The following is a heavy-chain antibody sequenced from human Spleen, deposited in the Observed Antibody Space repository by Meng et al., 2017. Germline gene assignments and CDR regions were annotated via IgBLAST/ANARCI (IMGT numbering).Heavy chain of an antibody. Sequence: VPLQQSGPGLAEPSETPFPTCTFSGCSISSYHWSWIRQPAGKGLEWIGRIYTSGSTNYNPSLKSRVTMSVDTSKNQFSLKLSSVTAADTAVYYCARWGYYYGSGSPLGGWFDPWGQGTLVTVSS. J-gene: IGHJ5*02. V-gene: IGHV4-4*07. CDR3: ARWGYYYGSGSPLGGWFDP. CDR2: IYTSGST. CDR1: GCSISSYH. D-gene: IGHD3-10*01.